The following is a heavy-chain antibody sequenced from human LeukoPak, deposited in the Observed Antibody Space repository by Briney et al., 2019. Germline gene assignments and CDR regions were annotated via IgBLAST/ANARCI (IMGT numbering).Heavy chain of an antibody. V-gene: IGHV1-46*01. CDR1: GYTFTSYY. Sequence: GASVKVSCKASGYTFTSYYMHWVRQAPGQRLEGMGIINPSGGSTSYAQKFQDRLSITRDMSTSTAYMELSSLRSEDTAVYYCAADLSPRMFDPWGQGTLVTVSS. CDR2: INPSGGST. CDR3: AADLSPRMFDP. J-gene: IGHJ5*02. D-gene: IGHD2-15*01.